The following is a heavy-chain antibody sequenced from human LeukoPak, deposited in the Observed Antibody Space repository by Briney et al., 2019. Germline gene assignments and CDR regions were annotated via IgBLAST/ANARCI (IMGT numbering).Heavy chain of an antibody. Sequence: KNGESLKISCKGSGYSFTSYWIGWVRQMPGKGLEWMGIIYPGDSDTRYSPSFQVPVTISADRSVTTAYLQWSSLKASDTAMYYCARRRWEQLRGSYYFDYWGQGTLVTVSS. J-gene: IGHJ4*02. V-gene: IGHV5-51*01. CDR1: GYSFTSYW. CDR3: ARRRWEQLRGSYYFDY. D-gene: IGHD1/OR15-1a*01. CDR2: IYPGDSDT.